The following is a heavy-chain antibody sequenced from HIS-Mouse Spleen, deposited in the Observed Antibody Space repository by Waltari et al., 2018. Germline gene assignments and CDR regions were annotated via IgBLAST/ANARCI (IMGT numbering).Heavy chain of an antibody. D-gene: IGHD6-13*01. CDR3: AREIPYSSSWYDWYFDL. V-gene: IGHV4-39*07. J-gene: IGHJ2*01. Sequence: QLQLQESGPGLVKPSETLSLTCTVSGCSISSSSYYWGWIRQPPGKGLEGIGSNNYRRRTYDNPSRKSRVTRSVDTSKNQVSLKLSAVTAADTAVYYCAREIPYSSSWYDWYFDLWGRGTLVTVSS. CDR2: NNYRRRT. CDR1: GCSISSSSYY.